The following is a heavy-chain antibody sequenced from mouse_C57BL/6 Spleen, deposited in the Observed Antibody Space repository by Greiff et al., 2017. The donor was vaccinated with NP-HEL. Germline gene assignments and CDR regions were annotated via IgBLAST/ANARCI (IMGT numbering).Heavy chain of an antibody. D-gene: IGHD2-3*01. Sequence: VQLQQSGPELVKPGASVKISCKATGYSFTGYYMNWVKQSPEKRLEWIGEINPSTGGTTYNQKFKAKATMTVDKSPSTSYMQLKSLTSEYSAVYYGAWDDEKWFAYWGQGTLVTVSA. V-gene: IGHV1-42*01. CDR2: INPSTGGT. CDR3: AWDDEKWFAY. J-gene: IGHJ3*01. CDR1: GYSFTGYY.